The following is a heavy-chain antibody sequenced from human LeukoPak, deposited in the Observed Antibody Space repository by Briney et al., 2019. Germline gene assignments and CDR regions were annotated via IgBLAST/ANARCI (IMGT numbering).Heavy chain of an antibody. CDR1: GFPLSSYA. D-gene: IGHD5-24*01. CDR2: TSSSDAGT. J-gene: IGHJ4*02. CDR3: AKSGYNRFDY. Sequence: GGSLRLSCAAFGFPLSSYAMSWVRQAPGKGLEWVSATSSSDAGTYHADSVKGRFTISRDNSKSTLYLQINSLRAEDTAVYYCAKSGYNRFDYWGQGALVTVSS. V-gene: IGHV3-23*01.